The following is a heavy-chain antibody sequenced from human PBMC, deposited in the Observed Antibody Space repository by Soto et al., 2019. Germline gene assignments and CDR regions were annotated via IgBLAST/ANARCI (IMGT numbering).Heavy chain of an antibody. CDR2: ISGTGSRA. CDR3: AKFGASGTYFQFDX. CDR1: GFPFINFA. D-gene: IGHD3-10*01. J-gene: IGHJ4*02. Sequence: PGGSLRLSCAASGFPFINFAMSWVRQSPGKGLEWVADISGTGSRAWYEYSVRVRFTVSIDNSKNTLYLQMNSLRDEDTAVYYCAKFGASGTYFQFDXWGPGTLVTASX. V-gene: IGHV3-23*01.